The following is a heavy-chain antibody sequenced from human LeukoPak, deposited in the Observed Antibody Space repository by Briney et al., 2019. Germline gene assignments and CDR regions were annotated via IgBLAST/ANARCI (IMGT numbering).Heavy chain of an antibody. J-gene: IGHJ6*03. Sequence: SETLSLTCTVSGGTISSYYRNWIRQPPGKGLEWIAYVYYSGSTNCNPSLKSRVTISVDTSKNQFSLKLSSVTAADTALDYCARGSGYMDVWGKGSTVTVSS. CDR1: GGTISSYY. V-gene: IGHV4-59*01. CDR3: ARGSGYMDV. CDR2: VYYSGST.